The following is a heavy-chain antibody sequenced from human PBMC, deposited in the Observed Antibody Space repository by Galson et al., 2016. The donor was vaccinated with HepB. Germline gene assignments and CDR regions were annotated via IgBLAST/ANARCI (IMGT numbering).Heavy chain of an antibody. V-gene: IGHV1-3*01. J-gene: IGHJ4*02. D-gene: IGHD6-19*01. CDR3: ARDGGSGWSRLW. CDR1: GYTFTNYA. CDR2: INAGNGNT. Sequence: SVKVSCKASGYTFTNYAMHWVRQAPGQRLEWMGWINAGNGNTKYSQKFQGRVTFTRDTSASTAYMELSSLRSEDTAVYYCARDGGSGWSRLWWGQGTLVAVSS.